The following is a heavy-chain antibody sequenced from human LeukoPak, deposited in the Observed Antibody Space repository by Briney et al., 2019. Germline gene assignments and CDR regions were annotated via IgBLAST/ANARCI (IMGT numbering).Heavy chain of an antibody. CDR3: ASSEGLGYCSSTSCYLGPFDI. D-gene: IGHD2-2*01. J-gene: IGHJ3*02. Sequence: GGSLRLSCAASGFTFSSYSMNWVRQAPGKGLEWVSSISSSSSYIYYADSVKGRFTISRDNAKNSLYLQMNSLRAEDTAVYYCASSEGLGYCSSTSCYLGPFDIWGQGTMVTVSS. CDR2: ISSSSSYI. V-gene: IGHV3-21*01. CDR1: GFTFSSYS.